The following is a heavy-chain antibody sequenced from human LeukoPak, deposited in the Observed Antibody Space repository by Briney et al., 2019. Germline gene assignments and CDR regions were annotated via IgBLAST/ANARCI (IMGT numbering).Heavy chain of an antibody. Sequence: PGGSLRLSCAASGFTFSSYSMNWVRQAPGKGLEWVSYISSSSSTIYYADSVKGRFTISRDNAKNSLYLQMNSLRDEDTAVCYCASAPLNGDYFDYWGQGTLVTVSS. D-gene: IGHD4-17*01. CDR3: ASAPLNGDYFDY. CDR2: ISSSSSTI. V-gene: IGHV3-48*02. J-gene: IGHJ4*02. CDR1: GFTFSSYS.